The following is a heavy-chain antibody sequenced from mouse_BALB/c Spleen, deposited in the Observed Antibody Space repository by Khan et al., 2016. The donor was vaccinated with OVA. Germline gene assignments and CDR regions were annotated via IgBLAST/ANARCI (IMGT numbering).Heavy chain of an antibody. J-gene: IGHJ4*01. V-gene: IGHV9-3*02. CDR2: INTNTGEP. CDR3: ARRDYYYAMDY. CDR1: GYNFTNYG. Sequence: QIQLVQSGPELKKPGETVKISCKASGYNFTNYGMNWVKQAPGKGLKWMGWINTNTGEPTYAEEFKGRFAFSLETSASTAYLQINNLKNEDTATDFGARRDYYYAMDYGGQGTSVTVSS.